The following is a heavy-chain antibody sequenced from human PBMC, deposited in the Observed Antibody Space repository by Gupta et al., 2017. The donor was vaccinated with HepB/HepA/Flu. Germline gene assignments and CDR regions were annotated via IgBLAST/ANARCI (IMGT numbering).Heavy chain of an antibody. J-gene: IGHJ4*02. V-gene: IGHV3-33*01. D-gene: IGHD5-18*01. Sequence: QVQLVESGGGVVQPGRSLRLSCAASGFTFSSYGMHWVRQAPGKGLEWVAVIWYDGSNKYYADSVKGRFTISRDNSKNTLYLQMNSLRAEDTAVYYCARDVSPRGYSYGSGEGYWGQGTLVTVSS. CDR1: GFTFSSYG. CDR2: IWYDGSNK. CDR3: ARDVSPRGYSYGSGEGY.